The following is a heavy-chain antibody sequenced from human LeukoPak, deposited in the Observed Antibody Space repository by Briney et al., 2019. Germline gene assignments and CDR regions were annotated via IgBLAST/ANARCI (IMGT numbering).Heavy chain of an antibody. D-gene: IGHD1-26*01. CDR2: INHSGST. CDR3: ARAIVVATLRYDAFDI. J-gene: IGHJ3*02. CDR1: GGSFSGYY. Sequence: SETLSLTCAVYGGSFSGYYWSWIRQPPGKGLEWIGEINHSGSTNYNPSLKSRVTISVDTSKNQFSLKLSSVTAADTAVYYCARAIVVATLRYDAFDIWGQGTMVTVSS. V-gene: IGHV4-34*01.